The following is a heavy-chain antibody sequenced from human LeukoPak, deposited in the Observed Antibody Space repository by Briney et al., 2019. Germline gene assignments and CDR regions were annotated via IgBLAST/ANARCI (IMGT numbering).Heavy chain of an antibody. V-gene: IGHV3-21*01. CDR2: ISSSSSYI. CDR1: GFTFSSYS. J-gene: IGHJ4*02. Sequence: GGPLRLSCAASGFTFSSYSMNWVRQAPGKGLEWVSSISSSSSYIYYADSVKGRFTISRDNAKNSLYLQMNSLRAEDTAVYYCARDRPSGGSYWGQGTLVTVSS. D-gene: IGHD2-15*01. CDR3: ARDRPSGGSY.